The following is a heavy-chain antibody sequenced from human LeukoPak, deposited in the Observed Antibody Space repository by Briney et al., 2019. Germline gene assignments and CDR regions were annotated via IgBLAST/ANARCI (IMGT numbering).Heavy chain of an antibody. V-gene: IGHV1-46*01. Sequence: ASVKVSCKASGYTFTSYYMHWVRQSPGQGLEWMRIINPSGGSTSYAQKFQGRVTMTRDTSTSTVYMELSRLRSDNTAVYYCARDLYGGTSATFDYWGQGTLVTVSS. CDR3: ARDLYGGTSATFDY. D-gene: IGHD4-23*01. CDR1: GYTFTSYY. J-gene: IGHJ4*02. CDR2: INPSGGST.